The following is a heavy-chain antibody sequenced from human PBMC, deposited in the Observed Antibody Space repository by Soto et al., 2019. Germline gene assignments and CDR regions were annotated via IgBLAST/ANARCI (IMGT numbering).Heavy chain of an antibody. J-gene: IGHJ4*02. CDR1: GFNFSSYI. Sequence: GGSLRLSCAAAGFNFSSYIMNWVRQAPGKGLEWVSYISSSSSTIYYADSVKGRFTISRDNAKNSLYLQMNSLRDEDTAVYYCARDTQDDFWSGYYRDYWGQGTLVTVSS. D-gene: IGHD3-3*01. CDR3: ARDTQDDFWSGYYRDY. CDR2: ISSSSSTI. V-gene: IGHV3-48*02.